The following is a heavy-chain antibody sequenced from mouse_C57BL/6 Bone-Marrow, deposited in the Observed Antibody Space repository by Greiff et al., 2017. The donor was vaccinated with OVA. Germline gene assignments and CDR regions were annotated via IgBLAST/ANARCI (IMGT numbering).Heavy chain of an antibody. CDR3: ARGYYFDY. CDR2: IDPSSDYT. CDR1: GYTFTSYT. V-gene: IGHV1-4*01. J-gene: IGHJ2*01. Sequence: VQLQESGAELARPGASVKMSCKASGYTFTSYTMHWVKQRPGQGLEWIGYIDPSSDYTKYNQKFKDKATLTADKSSSTAYMQLSILTSEDSAVYYCARGYYFDYWRQGTTLTVSS.